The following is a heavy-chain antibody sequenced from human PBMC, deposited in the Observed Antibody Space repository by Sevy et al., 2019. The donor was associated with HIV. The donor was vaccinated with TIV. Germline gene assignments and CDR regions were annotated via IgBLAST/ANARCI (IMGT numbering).Heavy chain of an antibody. Sequence: GGSLRLSCAASGFTFSGFGMHWVRQAPGKGLEWVAVIWYDESNEYYGDSVKGRFTISRDNSKNTVYLQMNSLRVEDTALYYCAKDSSPYNNHFDYWGRGTLVTVSS. CDR2: IWYDESNE. D-gene: IGHD1-1*01. V-gene: IGHV3-33*06. CDR1: GFTFSGFG. J-gene: IGHJ4*02. CDR3: AKDSSPYNNHFDY.